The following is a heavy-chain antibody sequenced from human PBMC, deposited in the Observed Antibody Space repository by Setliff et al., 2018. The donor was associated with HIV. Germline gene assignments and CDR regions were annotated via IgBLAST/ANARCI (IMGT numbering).Heavy chain of an antibody. CDR1: GGSIGTANW. D-gene: IGHD2-15*01. CDR2: IYYSGNT. J-gene: IGHJ4*02. Sequence: PSETLSLTCAVSGGSIGTANWWSWVRQPPGQGLEWIGEIYYSGNTNYNPSLKSRATMSVDKPKNHLSLKLSSVTAADTALYYCAKGTPSCSFCFDNWGLGTLVTVSS. CDR3: AKGTPSCSFCFDN. V-gene: IGHV4-4*02.